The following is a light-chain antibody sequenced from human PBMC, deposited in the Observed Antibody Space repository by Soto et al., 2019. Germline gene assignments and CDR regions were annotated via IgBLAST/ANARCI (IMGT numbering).Light chain of an antibody. CDR1: QTISSW. V-gene: IGKV1-5*03. J-gene: IGKJ1*01. CDR3: QHYTSYSWT. CDR2: KAS. Sequence: DSQMTQSPSTLSGAVGDRVTITCRASQTISSWLAWYQQKPGKAPKLLIYKASTLESGVTSRFSGSGSGTEFTLTISSLQPDDFATYYCQHYTSYSWTFGQGTMVDIK.